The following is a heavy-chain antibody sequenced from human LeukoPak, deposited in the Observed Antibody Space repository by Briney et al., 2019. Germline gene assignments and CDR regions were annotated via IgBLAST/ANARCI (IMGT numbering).Heavy chain of an antibody. J-gene: IGHJ4*02. CDR1: GGSISTSYYY. CDR3: AGHDGQLAPPRH. D-gene: IGHD6-6*01. V-gene: IGHV4-39*01. CDR2: VSFSGTS. Sequence: PSETLSLTCTVSGGSISTSYYYWDWIRQPPGKGLEWIAAVSFSGTSYYNPSLQSRLIVSKDTSRNQFSLRLSSVTAADTAVYFCAGHDGQLAPPRHWGQGTLVTVSS.